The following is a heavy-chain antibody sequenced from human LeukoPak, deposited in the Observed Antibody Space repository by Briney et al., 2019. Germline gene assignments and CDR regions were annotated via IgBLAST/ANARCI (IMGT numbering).Heavy chain of an antibody. CDR2: IRFDGSNK. CDR1: GFTFSTYG. J-gene: IGHJ3*02. V-gene: IGHV3-30*02. CDR3: AKSAGTSFTVHAFDI. D-gene: IGHD3-10*01. Sequence: PGGSLRLSCAASGFTFSTYGMHWVRQAPGKGLEWVAFIRFDGSNKYYADSVKGRFTISRDNSKNTLYLQMNSLRAEDTAVYYCAKSAGTSFTVHAFDIWGQGTMVTVSS.